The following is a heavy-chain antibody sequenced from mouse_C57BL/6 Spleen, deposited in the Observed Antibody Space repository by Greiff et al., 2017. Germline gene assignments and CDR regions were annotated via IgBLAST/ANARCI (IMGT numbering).Heavy chain of an antibody. CDR1: GFNIKDDY. CDR2: IDPENGDT. D-gene: IGHD1-1*01. V-gene: IGHV14-4*01. Sequence: VHVKQSGAELVRPGASVKLSCTASGFNIKDDYMHWVKQRPEQGLEWIGWIDPENGDTEYASKFQGKATITADTSSNTAYLQLSSLTSEDTAVYYCTTPRPFITTVVGDWGQGTTLTVSS. J-gene: IGHJ2*01. CDR3: TTPRPFITTVVGD.